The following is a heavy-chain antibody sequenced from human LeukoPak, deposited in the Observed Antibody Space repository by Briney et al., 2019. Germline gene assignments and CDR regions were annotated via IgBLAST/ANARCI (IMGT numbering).Heavy chain of an antibody. D-gene: IGHD4-23*01. CDR1: GYRFSSYW. Sequence: GESLKISCKGSGYRFSSYWIGWVRQMPGKGLEWMGIIYPGDSDTRYSPSFEGQVTISADKSISTAYLQWSSLKASDTATYYCARRSWLGHDYGGHLVAFDIWGQGTTVTVSS. V-gene: IGHV5-51*01. CDR3: ARRSWLGHDYGGHLVAFDI. J-gene: IGHJ3*02. CDR2: IYPGDSDT.